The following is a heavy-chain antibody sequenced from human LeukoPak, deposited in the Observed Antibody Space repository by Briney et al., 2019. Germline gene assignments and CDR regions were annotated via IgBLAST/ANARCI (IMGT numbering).Heavy chain of an antibody. Sequence: SETLSLTCTVSGGSISSYYWSWIRQPPGKGLEWIGYMYYSGSTNYNPSLKGRVTISLDTSKNQFSLKLSSVTAADTAMYYCARDRGATLDWYFDLWGRGTLVTVSS. CDR1: GGSISSYY. J-gene: IGHJ2*01. CDR2: MYYSGST. CDR3: ARDRGATLDWYFDL. V-gene: IGHV4-59*01. D-gene: IGHD1-26*01.